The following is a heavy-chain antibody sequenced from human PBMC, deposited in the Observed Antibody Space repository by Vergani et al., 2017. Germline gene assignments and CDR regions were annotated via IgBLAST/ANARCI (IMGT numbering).Heavy chain of an antibody. V-gene: IGHV4-34*01. CDR2: INHSGST. CDR1: GGSFSGYY. CDR3: ARTQMVVTIDY. J-gene: IGHJ4*02. D-gene: IGHD2-21*02. Sequence: QVQLQQWGAGLLKPSETLSLTCAVSGGSFSGYYWSWIRQPPGKGLEWIGEINHSGSTNYNPSLKSRVTISVDTSKNQFSLKLSSVTAADTAVYYCARTQMVVTIDYWGQGTLVTVSS.